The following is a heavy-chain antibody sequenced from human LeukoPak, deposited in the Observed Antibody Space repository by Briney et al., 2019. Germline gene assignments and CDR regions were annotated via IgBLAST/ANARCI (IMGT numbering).Heavy chain of an antibody. CDR1: GFTFSSYW. CDR3: ARSGWPYYFDY. Sequence: PGGSLRLSCAASGFTFSSYWMHWVRQAPGKGLVWVSRNHSDGSSTSYADSVRGRFTISRDDAKSTLYLQMNSLRAEDTAVYYCARSGWPYYFDYWGQGTLVTVSS. J-gene: IGHJ4*02. V-gene: IGHV3-74*01. D-gene: IGHD3-22*01. CDR2: NHSDGSST.